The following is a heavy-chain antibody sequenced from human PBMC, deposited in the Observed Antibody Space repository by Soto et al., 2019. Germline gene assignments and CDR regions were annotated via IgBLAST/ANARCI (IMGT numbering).Heavy chain of an antibody. CDR1: GGTFSSYA. J-gene: IGHJ6*02. Sequence: SVKVSCKASGGTFSSYAISWVRQAPGQGLEWMGGIIPIFGTANYAQKFQGRVTITADESTSTAYMELSSLRSEDTAVYYCASQYKLLDSTDVWGQGTTVTISS. D-gene: IGHD2-2*01. V-gene: IGHV1-69*13. CDR3: ASQYKLLDSTDV. CDR2: IIPIFGTA.